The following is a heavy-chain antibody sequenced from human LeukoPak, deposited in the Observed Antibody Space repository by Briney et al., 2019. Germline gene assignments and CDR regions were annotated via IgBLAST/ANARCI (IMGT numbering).Heavy chain of an antibody. V-gene: IGHV3-30-3*01. CDR3: ARSPTAYGGNSGPPRYYFDY. Sequence: GGSLRLSCAASGFTFSSYAMHWVRQAPGKGLEWVAVISYDGSNKYYADSVKGRFTISRDNSKNTLYLQMNSLRAEDTAVYYCARSPTAYGGNSGPPRYYFDYWGQGTLVTVSS. J-gene: IGHJ4*02. D-gene: IGHD4-23*01. CDR2: ISYDGSNK. CDR1: GFTFSSYA.